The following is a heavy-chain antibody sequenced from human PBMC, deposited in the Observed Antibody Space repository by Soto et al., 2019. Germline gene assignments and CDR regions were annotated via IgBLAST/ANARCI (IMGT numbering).Heavy chain of an antibody. Sequence: ASVKVSCKASGYTFTGYYMHWVRQAPGQGLEWMGWINPNSGGTKSAQRFQGRVTMTRDTSISTAYMELSRLRSDDTAVYYCARRKGDYYDSSGYHYYFDYWGQGTLVTVSS. V-gene: IGHV1-2*02. D-gene: IGHD3-22*01. J-gene: IGHJ4*02. CDR2: INPNSGGT. CDR3: ARRKGDYYDSSGYHYYFDY. CDR1: GYTFTGYY.